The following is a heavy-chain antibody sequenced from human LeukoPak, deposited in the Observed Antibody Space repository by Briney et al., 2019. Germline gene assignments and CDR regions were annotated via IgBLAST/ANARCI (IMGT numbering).Heavy chain of an antibody. Sequence: SETLSLTCTVSGASVSGSAYYWGWIRQPPGKGLEWIGSIYHSGSTFYNPSLKSRVTISVDTSKNQFSLKLSSVTAADTAVYYCVGHIVVELWGQGTLVTVSP. CDR2: IYHSGST. CDR1: GASVSGSAYY. J-gene: IGHJ4*02. D-gene: IGHD2-2*01. V-gene: IGHV4-39*07. CDR3: VGHIVVEL.